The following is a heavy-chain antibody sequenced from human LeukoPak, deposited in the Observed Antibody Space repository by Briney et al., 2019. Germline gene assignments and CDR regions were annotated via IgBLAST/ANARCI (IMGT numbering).Heavy chain of an antibody. J-gene: IGHJ3*02. V-gene: IGHV3-48*01. CDR1: VYTLRRYS. CDR2: ISSSSSTI. CDR3: ARDTRTDI. Sequence: QCGGALRLSCAASVYTLRRYSINWVPATPGKGLEWVSYISSSSSTIYYADSVKSRFTISRDNAKNSLCLQMNSLRAEDTAVYYCARDTRTDIWGQGTMVTVSS. D-gene: IGHD1-1*01.